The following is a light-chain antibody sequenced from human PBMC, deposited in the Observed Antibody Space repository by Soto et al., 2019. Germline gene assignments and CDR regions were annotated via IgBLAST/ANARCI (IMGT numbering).Light chain of an antibody. V-gene: IGKV1-8*01. CDR3: QQYYSYPLT. CDR2: AAS. Sequence: AIRMTQSPSSFSASTGDRVTITCRASQGISSYLAWYQQKPGKAPKLLIYAASTLQSGVPSRFSGSGSGTDFTLTISCLQSEDFATYYCQQYYSYPLTFGQGTTLEIK. CDR1: QGISSY. J-gene: IGKJ2*01.